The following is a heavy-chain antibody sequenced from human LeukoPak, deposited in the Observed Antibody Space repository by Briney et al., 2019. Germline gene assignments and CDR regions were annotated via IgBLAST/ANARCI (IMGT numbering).Heavy chain of an antibody. Sequence: ASVKVSCKASGYTFTSYGISWVRQAPGQGLEWMGWISAYNGNTNYAQKLQRRFTMTTDTSTSTAYMELRSLRSDDTAVYYCARGPAGYYDFWSGYDYYYGMDVWGQGTTVTVSS. CDR2: ISAYNGNT. CDR1: GYTFTSYG. D-gene: IGHD3-3*01. V-gene: IGHV1-18*01. J-gene: IGHJ6*02. CDR3: ARGPAGYYDFWSGYDYYYGMDV.